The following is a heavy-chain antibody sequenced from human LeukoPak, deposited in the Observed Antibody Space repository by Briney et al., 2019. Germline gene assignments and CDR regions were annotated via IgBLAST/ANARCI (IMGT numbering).Heavy chain of an antibody. V-gene: IGHV1-18*01. CDR1: GYTFTSYG. CDR3: ARDPVPMITFGGVIVKSYYFDY. D-gene: IGHD3-16*02. CDR2: ISAYNGNT. J-gene: IGHJ4*02. Sequence: EASVKVSCKASGYTFTSYGISWVRQAPGQGLEWMGWISAYNGNTNYAQKLQGRVTMTTDTSTSTAYMELRSLRSDDTAVYYCARDPVPMITFGGVIVKSYYFDYWGQGTLVTVSS.